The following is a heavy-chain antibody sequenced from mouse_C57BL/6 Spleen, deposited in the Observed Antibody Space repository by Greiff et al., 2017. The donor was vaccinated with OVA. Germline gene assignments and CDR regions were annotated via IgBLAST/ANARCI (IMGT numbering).Heavy chain of an antibody. J-gene: IGHJ3*01. Sequence: EVQLVESGAELVRPGASVKLSCTASGFNIKDDYMHWVKQRPEQGLEWIGWIDPENGDTEYASKFQGKATITADTSSNTAYLQLSSLTSEDTAVYYCTTVYYYGTSPWFAYWGQGTLVTVSA. D-gene: IGHD1-1*01. V-gene: IGHV14-4*01. CDR2: IDPENGDT. CDR3: TTVYYYGTSPWFAY. CDR1: GFNIKDDY.